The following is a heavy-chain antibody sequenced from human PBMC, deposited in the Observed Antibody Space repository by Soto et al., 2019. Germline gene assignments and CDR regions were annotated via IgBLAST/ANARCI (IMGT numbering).Heavy chain of an antibody. CDR3: ARAGGYYDFWSGHPIPFDY. V-gene: IGHV1-69*06. D-gene: IGHD3-3*01. CDR2: IIPIFGTA. J-gene: IGHJ4*02. CDR1: GGTFSSYA. Sequence: SVKVSCKASGGTFSSYAISWVRQAPGQGLEWMGGIIPIFGTANYAQKFQGRVTITADKSTSTAYMELSSLRSEDTAVYYCARAGGYYDFWSGHPIPFDYWGQGTLVTVSS.